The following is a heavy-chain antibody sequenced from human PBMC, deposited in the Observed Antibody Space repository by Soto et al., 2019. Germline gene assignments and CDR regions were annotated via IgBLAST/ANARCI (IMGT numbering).Heavy chain of an antibody. V-gene: IGHV4-31*03. CDR2: IFYIGST. CDR1: GGSISSGGYY. J-gene: IGHJ5*02. CDR3: ARSVFP. Sequence: QVQLQESGPGLVKPSQTLSLTCTFSGGSISSGGYYLNWIRQHPGKGLEWIGYIFYIGSTYYNPFLKSRVNFSVDTSKTQFSLKLNSVTAAYTAVYYCARSVFPWGQGTLVTVSS.